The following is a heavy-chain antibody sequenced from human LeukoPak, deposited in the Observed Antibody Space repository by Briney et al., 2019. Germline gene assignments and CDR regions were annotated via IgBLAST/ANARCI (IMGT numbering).Heavy chain of an antibody. Sequence: PGGSLRLSCAASGFIFSSYGMHWVRQPPGRGLEWVACIRSDGSDTYSAASVKGRFTISRDNSKNTLWLQMNSLRAEDTAVYYCAKHDSSSDFWGQGTLVTVSS. V-gene: IGHV3-30*02. CDR1: GFIFSSYG. CDR3: AKHDSSSDF. D-gene: IGHD3-22*01. J-gene: IGHJ4*02. CDR2: IRSDGSDT.